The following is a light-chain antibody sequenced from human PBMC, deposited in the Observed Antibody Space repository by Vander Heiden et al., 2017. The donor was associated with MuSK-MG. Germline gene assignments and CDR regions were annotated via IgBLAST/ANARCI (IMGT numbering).Light chain of an antibody. Sequence: QSVLTQPPSVSGAPGHRVTISCTGSSSNIGAGYDVHWYQHLPGTAHNLLIFVNNNRPAGIPDRFSGSKSGTAASLAITGLQAEDEADYYCQSYDSSRSVVFGGGTKLTVL. CDR3: QSYDSSRSVV. CDR1: SSNIGAGYD. CDR2: VNN. V-gene: IGLV1-40*01. J-gene: IGLJ2*01.